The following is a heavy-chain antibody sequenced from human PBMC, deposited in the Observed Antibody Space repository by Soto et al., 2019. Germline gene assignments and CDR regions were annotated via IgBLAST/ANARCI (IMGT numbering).Heavy chain of an antibody. J-gene: IGHJ4*02. V-gene: IGHV3-21*01. D-gene: IGHD3-10*01. CDR3: SPEGSFGPPWKLLSGFSH. CDR2: ISESRTYI. Sequence: EIQLVESGGGLVKPGGSLRLACVGSGFNFRSYTMHWVRQAPGKGLEWVSSISESRTYIYYADSAKGRFTISRDNARNFPFLQLKPLRGGEPAVYYWSPEGSFGPPWKLLSGFSHWGQGTLVIVSS. CDR1: GFNFRSYT.